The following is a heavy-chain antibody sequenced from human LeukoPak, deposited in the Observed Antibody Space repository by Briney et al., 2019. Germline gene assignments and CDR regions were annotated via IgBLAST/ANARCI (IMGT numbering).Heavy chain of an antibody. J-gene: IGHJ5*02. CDR2: ISDSGHNT. D-gene: IGHD2-2*01. CDR3: ARGRYQMMAKPRLLDP. V-gene: IGHV3-64*01. Sequence: PGGSLRLSCAVSGVSFGTFASCWVRQAPGKGLEYVSAISDSGHNTHYANSVRGRFTISRDNSKNIVFLQMDSLKVEDTAVYYCARGRYQMMAKPRLLDPWGQGTLVTVSS. CDR1: GVSFGTFA.